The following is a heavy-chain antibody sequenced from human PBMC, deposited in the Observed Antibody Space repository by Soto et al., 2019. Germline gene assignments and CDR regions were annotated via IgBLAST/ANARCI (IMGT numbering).Heavy chain of an antibody. Sequence: GGSLRLSCAASGVTFSSYAMHWVRQAPGKGLEWVAVISYDGSNKYYADSVKGRFTISRDNSKNTLYLQMNSLRAEDTAVYYCAREGYCSGGSCYGGAFDIWGQGTMVTVSS. CDR2: ISYDGSNK. CDR1: GVTFSSYA. J-gene: IGHJ3*02. V-gene: IGHV3-30-3*01. D-gene: IGHD2-15*01. CDR3: AREGYCSGGSCYGGAFDI.